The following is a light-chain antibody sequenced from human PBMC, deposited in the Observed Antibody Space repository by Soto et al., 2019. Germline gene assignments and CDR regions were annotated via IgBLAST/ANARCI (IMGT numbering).Light chain of an antibody. Sequence: ELEMTHSPATLSVSPGERATLSCWASQSVGSNLAWYQQKPGQAPRLLIYGASTRATGIPARFSGSGSGTEFTLTISSLQSEDFALYYCQHYHNWPPWTFGRGTKV. CDR3: QHYHNWPPWT. V-gene: IGKV3-15*01. CDR2: GAS. J-gene: IGKJ1*01. CDR1: QSVGSN.